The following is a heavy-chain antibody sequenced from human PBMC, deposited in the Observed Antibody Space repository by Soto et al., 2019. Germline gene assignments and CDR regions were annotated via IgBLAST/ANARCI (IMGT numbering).Heavy chain of an antibody. CDR1: GGSISSYY. Sequence: SETLSLTCTVSGGSISSYYWSWIRQPPGKGLEWIGYIYYSGSTNYNPSLKSRVTISVDTSKNQFSLKLSSVTAADTAVYYCASSPDYGDYMGFDYWGQGTLVTVSS. V-gene: IGHV4-59*01. D-gene: IGHD4-17*01. CDR3: ASSPDYGDYMGFDY. J-gene: IGHJ4*02. CDR2: IYYSGST.